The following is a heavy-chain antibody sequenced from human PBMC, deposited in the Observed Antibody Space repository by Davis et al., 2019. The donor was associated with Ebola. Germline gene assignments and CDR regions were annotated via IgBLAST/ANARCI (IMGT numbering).Heavy chain of an antibody. V-gene: IGHV3-74*01. CDR1: GFTFSSYW. J-gene: IGHJ6*02. D-gene: IGHD5-24*01. CDR2: INSDGSST. CDR3: LRGGYNYEDYYYYYGMDI. Sequence: PGGSLRLSCAASGFTFSSYWMHWVRQAPGKGLVWVSRINSDGSSTSYADSVKGRFTISRDNAKNTLYLQMNSLRAEDTAVYYCLRGGYNYEDYYYYYGMDIWGQGTTVTVSS.